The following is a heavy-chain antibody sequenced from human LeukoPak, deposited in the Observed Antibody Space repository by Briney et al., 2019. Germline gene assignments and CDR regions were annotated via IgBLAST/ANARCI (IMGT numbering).Heavy chain of an antibody. Sequence: GGSLRLSCAASGFTFSSYGMHWVRQAPGKGLEWVAVISYDGSNKYYADSVKGRFTISRDNSKNTLYLQMNSLRAEDTAVYYCAKAAGTFYFYYFDSWGQGTLVTVSS. CDR1: GFTFSSYG. CDR3: AKAAGTFYFYYFDS. D-gene: IGHD2/OR15-2a*01. J-gene: IGHJ4*02. CDR2: ISYDGSNK. V-gene: IGHV3-30*18.